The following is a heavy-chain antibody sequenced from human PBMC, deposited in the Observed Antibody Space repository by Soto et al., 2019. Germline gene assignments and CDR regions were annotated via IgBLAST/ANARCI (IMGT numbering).Heavy chain of an antibody. D-gene: IGHD4-17*01. J-gene: IGHJ6*02. CDR3: ARAHYGDYGYGMDF. CDR1: GGSISSGGYS. Sequence: QLQLQESGSGLVKPSQTLSLTCAVSGGSISSGGYSWSWIRQPPGKGLEWIGYIYHSGYTYCNPSLKSRVTISVDRSKNQFSLKLSSVTAADTAVYYCARAHYGDYGYGMDFWGQGTMVTVSS. V-gene: IGHV4-30-2*01. CDR2: IYHSGYT.